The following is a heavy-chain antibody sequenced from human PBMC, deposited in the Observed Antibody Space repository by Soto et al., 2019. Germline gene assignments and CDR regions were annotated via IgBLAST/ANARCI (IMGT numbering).Heavy chain of an antibody. Sequence: SETLSLTCTVSGGSISSGGYYWSWIRQHPGKGLEWIGYIYYSGSTYYNPSLKSRVTISVDTSKNQFSLKLSSVTAADTAVYYCARDWDEGSGSSKGPWFDPWGQGTLVTVSS. CDR2: IYYSGST. V-gene: IGHV4-31*03. J-gene: IGHJ5*02. D-gene: IGHD3-10*01. CDR3: ARDWDEGSGSSKGPWFDP. CDR1: GGSISSGGYY.